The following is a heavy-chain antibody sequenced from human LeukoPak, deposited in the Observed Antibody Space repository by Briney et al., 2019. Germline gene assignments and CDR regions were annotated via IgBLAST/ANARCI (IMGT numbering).Heavy chain of an antibody. CDR3: AKGNYGYFFDY. Sequence: GGSLRLSCATSGFTFSNAWMNWVRQAPGKGLEWVGRIGSNSDGGTIDYAAPVKGRFTLSRDDSKTTLYLQMNSLRAEDTAIYYCAKGNYGYFFDYWGQGTLVTVSS. CDR1: GFTFSNAW. D-gene: IGHD3-10*01. J-gene: IGHJ4*02. CDR2: IGSNSDGGTI. V-gene: IGHV3-15*07.